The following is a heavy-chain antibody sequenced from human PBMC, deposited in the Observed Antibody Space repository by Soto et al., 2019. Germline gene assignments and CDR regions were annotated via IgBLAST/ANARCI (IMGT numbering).Heavy chain of an antibody. J-gene: IGHJ6*01. V-gene: IGHV4-34*01. CDR3: ARGKFPPKGGVWTAVGYGMDV. Sequence: QVQLQQWGAGLLKPSETLSLTCAVYGGSFSGYYWSWIRQPPGKGLEWIGEINHSGSTNYNPSLKSRVTISVDTSKNQFSLKLSSVTAADTAVYYCARGKFPPKGGVWTAVGYGMDVW. D-gene: IGHD2-8*02. CDR1: GGSFSGYY. CDR2: INHSGST.